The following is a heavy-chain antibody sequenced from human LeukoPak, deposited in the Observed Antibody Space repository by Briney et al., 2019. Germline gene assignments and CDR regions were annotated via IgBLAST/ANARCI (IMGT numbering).Heavy chain of an antibody. J-gene: IGHJ3*02. CDR1: GGSISGYY. V-gene: IGHV4-4*07. D-gene: IGHD3-16*01. CDR3: ARDGGGKDPGHDAFDI. CDR2: IYISGST. Sequence: SETLSLTCTVSGGSISGYYWSWIRQPAGKGLEWIGQIYISGSTNYNPSLKSRVTMSGDTSKNQFSLKLSSVTAADTAVYYCARDGGGKDPGHDAFDIWGQGTMVTVSS.